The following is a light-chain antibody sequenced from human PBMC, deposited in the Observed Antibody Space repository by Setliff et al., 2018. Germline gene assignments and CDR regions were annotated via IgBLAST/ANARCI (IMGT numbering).Light chain of an antibody. CDR3: TSYASGSTYVV. Sequence: QSALTQPASVSGSPGQSITISCTGTSSDVGDYNYVSWYQQHPRQAPKLMIYDVSKLPSGVSYRFSGSKSGNTASLTISGLQAGDEADYFCTSYASGSTYVVFGGGT. J-gene: IGLJ2*01. CDR1: SSDVGDYNY. CDR2: DVS. V-gene: IGLV2-14*03.